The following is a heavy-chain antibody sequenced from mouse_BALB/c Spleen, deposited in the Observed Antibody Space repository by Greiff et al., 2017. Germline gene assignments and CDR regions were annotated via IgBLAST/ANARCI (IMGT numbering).Heavy chain of an antibody. CDR3: ARGWNYDDY. CDR2: IYPGDGDT. D-gene: IGHD2-4*01. CDR1: GYTFTSYW. J-gene: IGHJ2*01. V-gene: IGHV1-87*01. Sequence: QVQLKESGAELARPGASVKLSCKASGYTFTSYWMQWVKQRPGQGLEWIGAIYPGDGDTRYTQKFKGKATLTADKSSSTAYMQLSSLASEDSAVYYCARGWNYDDYWGQGTTLTVSS.